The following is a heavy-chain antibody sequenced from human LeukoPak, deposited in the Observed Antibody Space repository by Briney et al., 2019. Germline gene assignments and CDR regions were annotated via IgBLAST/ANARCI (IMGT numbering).Heavy chain of an antibody. Sequence: PSETLSLTCTVSGGSISSYYWSWIRQPAGKGLEWIGRIYTSGSTNYNPSLKSRVTMSVDTSKNQFSLKLSSVTAADTAVYYCGGRGGYSYGYPPYYFYYVMDVGGQGTRVTVSS. CDR3: GGRGGYSYGYPPYYFYYVMDV. J-gene: IGHJ6*01. V-gene: IGHV4-4*07. D-gene: IGHD5-18*01. CDR1: GGSISSYY. CDR2: IYTSGST.